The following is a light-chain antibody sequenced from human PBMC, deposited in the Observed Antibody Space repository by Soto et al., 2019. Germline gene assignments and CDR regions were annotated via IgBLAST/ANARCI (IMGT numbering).Light chain of an antibody. CDR1: QGISSY. V-gene: IGKV1-8*01. J-gene: IGKJ3*01. Sequence: AIRMTQSPSSLSASTGDRVTITCRASQGISSYLAWYQQKPGKAPKLLIYAASTLQSGVPSRFSGSGSGTDFTLTISCLQSEDFATYYCQQYYSYPHLTFGPGTKVDIK. CDR3: QQYYSYPHLT. CDR2: AAS.